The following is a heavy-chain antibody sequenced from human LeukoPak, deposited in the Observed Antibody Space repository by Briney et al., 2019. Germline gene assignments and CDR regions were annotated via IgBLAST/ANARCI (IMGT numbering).Heavy chain of an antibody. D-gene: IGHD2-2*01. CDR2: IRYDGSNK. CDR1: GFTFSSYG. Sequence: GGSLRLSCAASGFTFSSYGMHWARQAPGKGLEWVAFIRYDGSNKYYADSVKGRFTISRDNSKNTLYLQMNSLRAEDTAVYYCAKKYCSSTSCKEYYFDYWGLGTLVTVSS. CDR3: AKKYCSSTSCKEYYFDY. J-gene: IGHJ4*02. V-gene: IGHV3-30*02.